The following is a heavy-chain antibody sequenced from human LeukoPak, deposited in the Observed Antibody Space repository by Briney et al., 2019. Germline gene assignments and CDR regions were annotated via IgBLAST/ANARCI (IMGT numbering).Heavy chain of an antibody. J-gene: IGHJ5*02. CDR3: ATRVVVAATGWFDP. D-gene: IGHD2-15*01. CDR2: IYYSGST. CDR1: GGSISSSSYY. Sequence: SETLSLTCTVSGGSISSSSYYWGWIRQPPGKGLEWIGSIYYSGSTYYNPSLKSRVTISVDTSKNQFSLRLSSVTAADTAVYYCATRVVVAATGWFDPWGQGTLVTVSS. V-gene: IGHV4-39*07.